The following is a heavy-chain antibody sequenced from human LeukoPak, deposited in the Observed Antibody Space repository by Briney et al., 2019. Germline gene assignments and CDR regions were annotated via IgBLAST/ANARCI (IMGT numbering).Heavy chain of an antibody. CDR1: GFTFSSYS. V-gene: IGHV3-21*01. D-gene: IGHD3-10*01. CDR2: ISSSSSYI. Sequence: GSLRLSCAASGFTFSSYSMNWVRQAPGKGLEWVSSISSSSSYIYYADSVKGRFTISRDNAKNSLYLQMNSLRAEDTAVYYCARDIEGYYYGSRSYSLFDPWGQGTLVTVSS. CDR3: ARDIEGYYYGSRSYSLFDP. J-gene: IGHJ5*02.